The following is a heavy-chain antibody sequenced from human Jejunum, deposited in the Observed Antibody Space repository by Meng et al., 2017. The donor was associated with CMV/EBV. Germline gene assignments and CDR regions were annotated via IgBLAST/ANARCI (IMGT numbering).Heavy chain of an antibody. CDR2: LNPNSGDT. CDR3: ATSSSGFDFWTDN. Sequence: SGYPFPGYYMHWVRHAPGQGPEWMGWLNPNSGDTTYAQQFQGRVTMTRDTSISTAYMELSSLRSDDTAVYYCATSSSGFDFWTDNWGQGTLVTVSS. J-gene: IGHJ4*02. V-gene: IGHV1-2*02. CDR1: GYPFPGYY. D-gene: IGHD5-12*01.